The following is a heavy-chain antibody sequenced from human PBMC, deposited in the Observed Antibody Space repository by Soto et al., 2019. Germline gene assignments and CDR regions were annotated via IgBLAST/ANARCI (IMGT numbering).Heavy chain of an antibody. J-gene: IGHJ5*02. CDR3: AKDRVILRWFGERGFDP. CDR1: GFTFSSYG. V-gene: IGHV3-30*18. Sequence: QVQLVESGGGVVQPGRSLRLSCAASGFTFSSYGMHWVRQAPGKGLEWVAVISYDGSNKYYADSVKGRFTISRDNSKNXXYQQMNSLRAEDTAVYYCAKDRVILRWFGERGFDPWGQGTLVTVSS. CDR2: ISYDGSNK. D-gene: IGHD3-10*01.